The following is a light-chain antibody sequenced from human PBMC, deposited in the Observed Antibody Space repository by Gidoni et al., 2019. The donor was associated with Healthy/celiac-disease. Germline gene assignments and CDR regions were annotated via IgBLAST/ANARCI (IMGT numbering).Light chain of an antibody. V-gene: IGKV3-20*01. J-gene: IGKJ2*01. CDR3: QQYGSSPYT. Sequence: IVFTHSPGTLSLTPGERATLSCSASQSVSSSYLAWYQQKPGQAPRLLIYGASSRATGIPDRFSGSGSGTDFTLTISRLEPEDFAVYYCQQYGSSPYTFGQGTKLEIK. CDR1: QSVSSSY. CDR2: GAS.